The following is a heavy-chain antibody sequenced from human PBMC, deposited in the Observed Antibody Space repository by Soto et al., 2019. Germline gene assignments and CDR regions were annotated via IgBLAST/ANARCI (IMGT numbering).Heavy chain of an antibody. V-gene: IGHV1-3*01. Sequence: ASVKVSRKASGYTFTSYAMHWVRLAPGQRLEWMGWINAGNGNTKYSQKFQGRVTITRDTSASTAYMELSSLRSEDTAVYYCARVDLDYYDSSGYYPVFDYWGQGTLVTVSS. CDR1: GYTFTSYA. CDR3: ARVDLDYYDSSGYYPVFDY. J-gene: IGHJ4*02. CDR2: INAGNGNT. D-gene: IGHD3-22*01.